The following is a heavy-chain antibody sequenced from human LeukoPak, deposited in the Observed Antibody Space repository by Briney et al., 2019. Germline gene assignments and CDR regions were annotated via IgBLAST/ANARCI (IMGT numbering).Heavy chain of an antibody. Sequence: ASVKVSCKASGYTFTSYGISWVRQAPGQGLEWMGWISAYNGNTNCAQKLQGRVTMTTDTSTSTAYMELRSLRSDDTAVYYCARAIGDYPRYYYYYMDVWGKGTTVTVSS. D-gene: IGHD4-17*01. CDR1: GYTFTSYG. CDR2: ISAYNGNT. J-gene: IGHJ6*03. V-gene: IGHV1-18*01. CDR3: ARAIGDYPRYYYYYMDV.